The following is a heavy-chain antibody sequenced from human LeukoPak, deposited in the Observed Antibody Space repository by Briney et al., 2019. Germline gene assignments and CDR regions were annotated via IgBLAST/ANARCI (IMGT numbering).Heavy chain of an antibody. Sequence: GRSLRLSCAASGFTFDDYAMHWVRQAPGKGLEWVSGISWNSGSIGYADSVKGRFTISRDNAKNSLYLQMNSLRAEDTALYYCAKDIYGSGSGGGGPFDYWGQGTLVTVSS. CDR3: AKDIYGSGSGGGGPFDY. CDR1: GFTFDDYA. CDR2: ISWNSGSI. D-gene: IGHD3-10*01. J-gene: IGHJ4*02. V-gene: IGHV3-9*01.